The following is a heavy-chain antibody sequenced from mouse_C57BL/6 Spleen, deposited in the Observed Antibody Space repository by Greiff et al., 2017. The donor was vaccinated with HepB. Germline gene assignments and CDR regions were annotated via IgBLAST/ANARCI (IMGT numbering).Heavy chain of an antibody. CDR1: GYTFTSYW. J-gene: IGHJ3*01. V-gene: IGHV1-64*01. CDR2: IHPNSGST. D-gene: IGHD2-5*01. Sequence: QVQLKQPGAELVKPGASVKLSCKASGYTFTSYWMHWVKQRPGQGLEWIGMIHPNSGSTNYNEKFKSKATLTVDKSSSTAYMQLSSLTSGDSAVYYCAREDAYYSNYGWFAYWGQGTLVTVSA. CDR3: AREDAYYSNYGWFAY.